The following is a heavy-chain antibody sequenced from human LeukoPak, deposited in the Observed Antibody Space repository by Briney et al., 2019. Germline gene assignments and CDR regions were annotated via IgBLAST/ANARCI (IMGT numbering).Heavy chain of an antibody. J-gene: IGHJ3*02. CDR3: ARAHNFYGGNSKGAFDI. V-gene: IGHV3-21*01. D-gene: IGHD4-23*01. CDR2: ISSSSSYI. CDR1: GFTFSSYS. Sequence: PGGSLRLSCAASGFTFSSYSMNWVRQAPGKGLEWVSSISSSSSYIYYADSVKGRFTISRDNAKNSLYLQMNSLRAEDTAVYYCARAHNFYGGNSKGAFDIWGQGTMVIVSS.